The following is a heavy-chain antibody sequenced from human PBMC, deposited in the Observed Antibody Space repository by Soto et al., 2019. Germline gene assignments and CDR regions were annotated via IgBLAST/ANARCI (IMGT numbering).Heavy chain of an antibody. Sequence: QVQLVQSGAEVKKPGASVKVSCKTSGYDFFKYNMHWVRQAPGQGLEWMGVINPNGGYTRHAQKFQGRVIMTRDTSSKIVYMELSGLTSADTAMYYCTRADSDVVILPDVRPLFDLWGQGALVTVSS. J-gene: IGHJ4*02. CDR3: TRADSDVVILPDVRPLFDL. V-gene: IGHV1-46*01. CDR2: INPNGGYT. D-gene: IGHD2-21*02. CDR1: GYDFFKYN.